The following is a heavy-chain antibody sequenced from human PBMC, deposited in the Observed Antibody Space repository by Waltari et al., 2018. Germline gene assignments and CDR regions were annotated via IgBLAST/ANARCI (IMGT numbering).Heavy chain of an antibody. CDR3: AAWELGEDRSDY. CDR1: GGSFSGYY. CDR2: INHSGST. V-gene: IGHV4-34*01. D-gene: IGHD1-26*01. J-gene: IGHJ4*02. Sequence: QVQLQQWGAGLLKPSETLSLTCAVYGGSFSGYYWSWIRQPPGKGLEWIGEINHSGSTNYNPSLKSRVTISVDTSKNTLYLQMNSLRAEDTAVYYCAAWELGEDRSDYWGQGTLVTVSS.